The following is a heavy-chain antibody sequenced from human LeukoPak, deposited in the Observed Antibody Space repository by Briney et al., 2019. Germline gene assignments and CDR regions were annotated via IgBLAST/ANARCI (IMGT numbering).Heavy chain of an antibody. CDR2: INPNSGGT. V-gene: IGHV1-2*02. Sequence: ASVKVSCKASGYTFTGYYMHWVRQAPGQGLEWMGWINPNSGGTNYAQKFQGRVTMTRDTSISTAYMELSRLRSDDTAVYYCARRGRYQLLWEKYMDVWGKGTTVTVSS. J-gene: IGHJ6*03. D-gene: IGHD2-2*01. CDR3: ARRGRYQLLWEKYMDV. CDR1: GYTFTGYY.